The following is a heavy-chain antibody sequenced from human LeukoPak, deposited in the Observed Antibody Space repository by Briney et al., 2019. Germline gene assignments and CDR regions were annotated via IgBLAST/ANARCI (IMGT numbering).Heavy chain of an antibody. CDR2: IYSSGTSGST. CDR3: ARGTRDSGGYDYGAGC. CDR1: GASINDYC. J-gene: IGHJ4*02. D-gene: IGHD3-22*01. V-gene: IGHV4-4*07. Sequence: SETLSLTCTVSGASINDYCWIWIRQPAGKGLEWIGRIYSSGTSGSTNYNPSLESRVTISVDKSMNQFSLKLSSVTAADTAVYYCARGTRDSGGYDYGAGCWGQGTLVTVSS.